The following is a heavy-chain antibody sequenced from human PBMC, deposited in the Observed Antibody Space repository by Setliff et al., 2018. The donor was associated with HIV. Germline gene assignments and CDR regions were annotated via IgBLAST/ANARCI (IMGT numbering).Heavy chain of an antibody. CDR1: GFTFGDYA. J-gene: IGHJ6*01. D-gene: IGHD3-10*01. CDR3: ARDYLYYNMYNGSPVYGMDV. Sequence: PGGSLRLSCTASGFTFGDYAMSWVRQAPGRGLEWVSSISIGSGAAIYYAESVQGRFTVSRDNSKNSLYLQMNSLRVEDTAVYYCARDYLYYNMYNGSPVYGMDVWG. V-gene: IGHV3-11*04. CDR2: ISIGSGAAI.